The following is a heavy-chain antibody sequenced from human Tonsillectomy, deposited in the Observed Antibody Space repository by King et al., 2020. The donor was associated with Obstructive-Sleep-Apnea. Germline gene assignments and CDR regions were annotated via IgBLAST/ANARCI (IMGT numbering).Heavy chain of an antibody. CDR2: IVPFYVTT. J-gene: IGHJ4*02. CDR1: GGTFSSYA. V-gene: IGHV1-69*01. Sequence: VQLVESGAEVKKPGSSVEVSCKASGGTFSSYAISWVRQAPGQGLEWMGAIVPFYVTTNYAQKFQGRVTITADESTSPVYMALSTLRFEDTAVYYCARAEINSGRYGMADYWGQGPLVTVSS. D-gene: IGHD1-26*01. CDR3: ARAEINSGRYGMADY.